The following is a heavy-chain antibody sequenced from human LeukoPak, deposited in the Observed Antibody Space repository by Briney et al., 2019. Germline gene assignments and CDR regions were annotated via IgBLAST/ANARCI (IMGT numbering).Heavy chain of an antibody. CDR1: GGSLSSSSYY. D-gene: IGHD5-18*01. Sequence: SETLSLTCTASGGSLSSSSYYWGWIRQPPGKGLEWIGSIYYSGSTYYNPSLKSRVTISVDTSKNQFSLKLSSVTAADTAVYYCAVFPLYSYGTGDYWGQGTLVTVSS. V-gene: IGHV4-39*01. CDR2: IYYSGST. CDR3: AVFPLYSYGTGDY. J-gene: IGHJ4*02.